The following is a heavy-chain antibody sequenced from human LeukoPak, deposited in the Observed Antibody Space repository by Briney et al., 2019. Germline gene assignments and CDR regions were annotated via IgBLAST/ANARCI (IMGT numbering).Heavy chain of an antibody. CDR3: AKASIIGGNSFDY. V-gene: IGHV4-59*01. CDR1: GGSISRYY. D-gene: IGHD3-10*01. J-gene: IGHJ4*02. CDR2: LYYSGST. Sequence: ASETLSPTCTVSGGSISRYYRSWIRQPPERGLEWIGSLYYSGSTNYNPSLRSRVTISVDTSKNQFSLKVTSVTAADTAVYFCAKASIIGGNSFDYWGQGTLVTVSS.